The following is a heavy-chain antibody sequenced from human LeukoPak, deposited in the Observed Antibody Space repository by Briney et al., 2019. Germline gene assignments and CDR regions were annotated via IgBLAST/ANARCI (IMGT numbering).Heavy chain of an antibody. Sequence: GGSLRLSCAASGFTFDDYATDWVRQAPGKGLEWVSLISWDGGSTYYADSVKGRFTISRDNSKNTLYLQMNSLRAEDTAVYYCAKGGYSGYDFIPGYLDYWGQGTLVTVSS. CDR3: AKGGYSGYDFIPGYLDY. CDR1: GFTFDDYA. V-gene: IGHV3-43D*03. D-gene: IGHD5-12*01. J-gene: IGHJ4*02. CDR2: ISWDGGST.